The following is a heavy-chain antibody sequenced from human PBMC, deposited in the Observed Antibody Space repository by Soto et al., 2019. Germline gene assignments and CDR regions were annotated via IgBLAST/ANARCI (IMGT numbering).Heavy chain of an antibody. CDR3: ARSEEDSDYYYYGLDV. CDR2: TYYRSRWYS. CDR1: GDSVSSSSVA. Sequence: PSQTLSLTCVISGDSVSSSSVAWNCVMHSPSRVLEWLGRTYYRSRWYSDFAVSVRGRIVINADTSKNQFSLQLNSVTPEDTAVYFCARSEEDSDYYYYGLDVWGQGTTVTVSS. J-gene: IGHJ6*02. D-gene: IGHD2-15*01. V-gene: IGHV6-1*01.